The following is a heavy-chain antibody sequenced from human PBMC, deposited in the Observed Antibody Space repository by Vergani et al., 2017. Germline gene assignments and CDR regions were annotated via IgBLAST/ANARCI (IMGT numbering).Heavy chain of an antibody. CDR1: GYTFTSYY. D-gene: IGHD2-2*01. CDR2: INPSGGRT. Sequence: QVQLLHSGAEVKKPGASVKVSCKASGYTFTSYYMHWVRQAPGQGLERMGIINPSGGRTGHAQKFQSRATMTRDTSTSTVYMELSRLRSEDTAVYYCARDSRNCSSTSCYVGRTWFDPWGQGTLVTV. V-gene: IGHV1-46*01. CDR3: ARDSRNCSSTSCYVGRTWFDP. J-gene: IGHJ5*02.